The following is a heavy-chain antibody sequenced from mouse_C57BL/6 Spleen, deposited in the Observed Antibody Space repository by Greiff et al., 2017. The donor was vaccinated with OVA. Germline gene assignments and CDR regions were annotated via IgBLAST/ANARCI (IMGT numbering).Heavy chain of an antibody. CDR1: GFTFSSYA. CDR2: ISDGGSYT. Sequence: EVKLVESGGGLVKPGGSLKLSCAASGFTFSSYAMSWVRQTPEKRLEWVATISDGGSYTYYPDNVKGRFTISRDNAKNNLYLQMSHLKSEDTAMYYCAREGVGYYGSRFYAMDYWGQGTSVTVSS. J-gene: IGHJ4*01. V-gene: IGHV5-4*01. CDR3: AREGVGYYGSRFYAMDY. D-gene: IGHD1-1*01.